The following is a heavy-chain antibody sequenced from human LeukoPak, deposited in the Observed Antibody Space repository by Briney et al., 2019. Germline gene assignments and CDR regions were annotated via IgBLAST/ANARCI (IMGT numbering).Heavy chain of an antibody. CDR3: ARKLLGGGFDY. J-gene: IGHJ4*02. CDR1: GFTFSSYA. Sequence: GGSLRLSCAASGFTFSSYAMSWVRQPPGKGLEWVSAIVGSGGSTSYADSVKGRFTISRDNSKNTLYLQMNSLRAEDTALYCCARKLLGGGFDYWGQGTLVAVSS. CDR2: IVGSGGST. V-gene: IGHV3-23*01. D-gene: IGHD1-14*01.